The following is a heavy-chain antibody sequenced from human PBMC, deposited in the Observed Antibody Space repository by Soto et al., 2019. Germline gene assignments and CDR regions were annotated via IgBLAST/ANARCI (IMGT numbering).Heavy chain of an antibody. CDR1: GFTFSSYG. Sequence: PGGSLRLSCAASGFTFSSYGMHWVRQAPGKGLEWVAVISYDGSNKYYADSVKGRFTISRDNSKNTLYLQMNSLRAEDTAVYYCAKESTTYFERSPPHNWGQGTLVTVS. D-gene: IGHD3-9*01. CDR2: ISYDGSNK. V-gene: IGHV3-30*18. CDR3: AKESTTYFERSPPHN. J-gene: IGHJ4*02.